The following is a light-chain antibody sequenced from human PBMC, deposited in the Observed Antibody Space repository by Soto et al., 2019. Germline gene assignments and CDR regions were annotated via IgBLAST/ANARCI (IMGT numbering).Light chain of an antibody. CDR2: AAS. V-gene: IGKV1-39*01. J-gene: IGKJ4*01. CDR3: QQGYSPVLT. CDR1: QSISSY. Sequence: DLQMTQSPSSLSASVGDRVTITCRASQSISSYLNWFQQRPGKAPRLLIFAASRLQSGVSSRFSGSGSGTDFTLTISSLQPEDFATYYCQQGYSPVLTFGGGTKVEMK.